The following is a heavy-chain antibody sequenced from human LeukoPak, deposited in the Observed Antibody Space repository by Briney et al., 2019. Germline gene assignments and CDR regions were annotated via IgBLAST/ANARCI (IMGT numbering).Heavy chain of an antibody. Sequence: GASVKVSCKASGGTFSSYAISWVRQAPGQGLERMGGIIPIFGTANYAQKFQGRVTITADESTSTAYMELSSLRSEDTAVYYCARYSYYYDSSGYPYYYGMDVWGQGTTVTVSS. CDR2: IIPIFGTA. J-gene: IGHJ6*02. V-gene: IGHV1-69*13. D-gene: IGHD3-22*01. CDR3: ARYSYYYDSSGYPYYYGMDV. CDR1: GGTFSSYA.